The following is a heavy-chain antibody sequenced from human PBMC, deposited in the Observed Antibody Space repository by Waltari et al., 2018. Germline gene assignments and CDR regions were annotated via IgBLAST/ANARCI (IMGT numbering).Heavy chain of an antibody. D-gene: IGHD3-10*01. CDR1: GGSFSGYY. V-gene: IGHV4-34*01. Sequence: QVQLQQWGAGLLKPSETLSLTCAVYGGSFSGYYWSWIRQPPGKGLEWIGEINHRGSTNSNPALTSRVTISVDTAKNQFSLKLGSVTAADTAVYYCAREGYYGSGSYYGYNWFDPWGQGTLVTVSS. CDR2: INHRGST. J-gene: IGHJ5*02. CDR3: AREGYYGSGSYYGYNWFDP.